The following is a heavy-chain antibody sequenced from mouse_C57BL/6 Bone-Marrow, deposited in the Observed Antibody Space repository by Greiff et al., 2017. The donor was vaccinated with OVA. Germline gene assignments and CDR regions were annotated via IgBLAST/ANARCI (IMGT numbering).Heavy chain of an antibody. D-gene: IGHD2-5*01. V-gene: IGHV1-66*01. Sequence: QVQLKQSGPELVKPGASVKISCKASGYSFTSYYIHWVKQRPGQGLEWIGWIYPGSGNTKYNEKFKGKATLTADTSSSTAYMQLSSLTSEDSAVYYCARGGYRYSNFDYWGQGTTLTVSS. J-gene: IGHJ2*01. CDR2: IYPGSGNT. CDR1: GYSFTSYY. CDR3: ARGGYRYSNFDY.